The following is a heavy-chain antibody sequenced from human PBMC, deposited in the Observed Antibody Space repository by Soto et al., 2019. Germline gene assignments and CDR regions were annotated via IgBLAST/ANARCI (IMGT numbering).Heavy chain of an antibody. CDR3: GNYKSGSSYTGTY. V-gene: IGHV4-39*01. D-gene: IGHD2-15*01. CDR1: GGSVSSSSCY. Sequence: SETLSLTCTVSGGSVSSSSCYWGWIRQPPGKGLQWITMIYSTGTTYYNPSLKCRVAISVDTSKNQFSLKLSSVSAAGTAVYYCGNYKSGSSYTGTYWGPGTLVTVSS. CDR2: IYSTGTT. J-gene: IGHJ4*02.